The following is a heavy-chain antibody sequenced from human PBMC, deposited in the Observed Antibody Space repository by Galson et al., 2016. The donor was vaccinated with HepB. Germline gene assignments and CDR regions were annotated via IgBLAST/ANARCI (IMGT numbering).Heavy chain of an antibody. CDR1: GFPFSDYY. CDR3: AKDEGYSIGWYISY. Sequence: SLRLSCAGSGFPFSDYYMSWIRQAPGKGLEWISYICHSVGTRYYANSVKGRFTISRDNSKNSLYLPMNSLRTEDIALYYCAKDEGYSIGWYISYWGQGTLVTVSS. D-gene: IGHD6-19*01. J-gene: IGHJ4*02. V-gene: IGHV3-11*01. CDR2: ICHSVGTR.